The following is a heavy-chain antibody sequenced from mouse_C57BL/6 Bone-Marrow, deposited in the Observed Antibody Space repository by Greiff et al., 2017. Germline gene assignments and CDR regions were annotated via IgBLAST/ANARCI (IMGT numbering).Heavy chain of an antibody. J-gene: IGHJ1*03. V-gene: IGHV2-6-1*01. CDR1: GFSLTSYG. CDR2: IWSDGST. Sequence: VQLQQSGPGLVAPSQSLSITCTVSGFSLTSYGVHWVRQPPGKGLEWLVVIWSDGSTTYNSALKSRLSISKDNSKSQVFLKMNSLQTDDTAMYYCARHPGSFYWYFDVWGTGTTVTVSS. CDR3: ARHPGSFYWYFDV. D-gene: IGHD1-1*01.